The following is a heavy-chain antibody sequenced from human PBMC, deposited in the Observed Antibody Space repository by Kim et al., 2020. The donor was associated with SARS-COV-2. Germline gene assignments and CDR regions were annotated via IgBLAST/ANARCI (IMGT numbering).Heavy chain of an antibody. CDR1: GFTLTTYE. J-gene: IGHJ4*02. D-gene: IGHD1-26*01. Sequence: ASVKVSCKASGFTLTTYEINWVRQATGQGLEWMGWMDPNSGKTGFAQKLQGRVTMSRSTSINTAYMELSSLRFEDTAVYYCAREVDNWDFDCWGQGTLVTVSS. CDR2: MDPNSGKT. CDR3: AREVDNWDFDC. V-gene: IGHV1-8*01.